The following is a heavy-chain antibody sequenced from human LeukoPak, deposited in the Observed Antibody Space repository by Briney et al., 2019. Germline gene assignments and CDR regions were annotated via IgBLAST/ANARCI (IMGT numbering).Heavy chain of an antibody. CDR1: GFTFSNAW. D-gene: IGHD3-16*01. CDR2: IKSKTDGGTT. Sequence: GGSLRLSCAASGFTFSNAWMSWVRQALGKGLEWVGRIKSKTDGGTTDYAAPVKGRFTISRDDSENTLYLQMNSLKTEDTAVYHCTTDRAPGPRGIYWGQGTLVTVSS. CDR3: TTDRAPGPRGIY. J-gene: IGHJ4*02. V-gene: IGHV3-15*01.